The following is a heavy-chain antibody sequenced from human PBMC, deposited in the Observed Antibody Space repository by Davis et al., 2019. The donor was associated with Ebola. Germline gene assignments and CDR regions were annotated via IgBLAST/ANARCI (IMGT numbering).Heavy chain of an antibody. V-gene: IGHV3-23*01. Sequence: GESLKISCAASGFTFTNYAMSWVRQAPGKGLEWVSTICGNGGTTYYADSVKGRFTISRDDSKNTLYLQMNSLRAEDTAVYYCAKDPWEEQLAPLDYWGQGTLVTVSS. J-gene: IGHJ4*02. D-gene: IGHD6-13*01. CDR1: GFTFTNYA. CDR3: AKDPWEEQLAPLDY. CDR2: ICGNGGTT.